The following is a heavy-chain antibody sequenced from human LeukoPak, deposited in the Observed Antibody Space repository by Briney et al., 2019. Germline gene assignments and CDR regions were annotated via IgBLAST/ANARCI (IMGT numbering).Heavy chain of an antibody. J-gene: IGHJ4*02. Sequence: SETLSLTCTVSGGSISNFYWSWIRQPAGQALEWIGRIYTSGSTNYDPSLKSRVTMSVDTSKNQFSLKLSSVTAADTAVYYCARETTGAGTARPFDYWGQGTLVTVSP. CDR3: ARETTGAGTARPFDY. D-gene: IGHD6-13*01. CDR1: GGSISNFY. CDR2: IYTSGST. V-gene: IGHV4-4*07.